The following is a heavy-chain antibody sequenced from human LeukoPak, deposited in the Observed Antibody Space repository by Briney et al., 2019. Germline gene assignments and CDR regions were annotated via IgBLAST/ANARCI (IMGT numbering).Heavy chain of an antibody. J-gene: IGHJ4*02. CDR2: IYSSGST. Sequence: PSETLSLTCIVSGGSISSYYWSWIRQPPGKGLEWIGYIYSSGSTDYNPSLKSRATMSLDTSNHQFSLKLTSVTAADTAVYYCARHVGIHLWSLYFDYWGQGSLVTVSS. CDR3: ARHVGIHLWSLYFDY. CDR1: GGSISSYY. V-gene: IGHV4-59*08. D-gene: IGHD5-18*01.